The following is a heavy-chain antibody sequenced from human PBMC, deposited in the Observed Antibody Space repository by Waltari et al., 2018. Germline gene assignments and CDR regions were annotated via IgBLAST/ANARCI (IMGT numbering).Heavy chain of an antibody. J-gene: IGHJ4*02. CDR1: GYSISSGYY. D-gene: IGHD2-8*01. V-gene: IGHV4-38-2*02. Sequence: QVQLQESGPGLVKPSETLSLTCAVSGYSISSGYYWGWIRQPPGKGLEWIGSIYHSGSTYYNPSLKSRVTISVDTSKNQFSLKLSSVTAADTAVYYCAREGSMLEDSFDYWGQGTLVTVSS. CDR3: AREGSMLEDSFDY. CDR2: IYHSGST.